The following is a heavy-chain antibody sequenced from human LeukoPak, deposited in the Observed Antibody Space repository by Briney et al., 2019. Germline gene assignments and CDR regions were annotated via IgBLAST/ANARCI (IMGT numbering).Heavy chain of an antibody. Sequence: PGGSLRLSCAASGFTFSSYEMNWVRQAPGKGLEWVSYISSSGSTIYYADSVKGRFTISRDNSKNTLYLQLSSLRAEDTAVYYCAKSTGYSTTGRDFDSWGRGTLVTVSS. CDR3: AKSTGYSTTGRDFDS. D-gene: IGHD6-13*01. CDR1: GFTFSSYE. J-gene: IGHJ4*02. V-gene: IGHV3-48*03. CDR2: ISSSGSTI.